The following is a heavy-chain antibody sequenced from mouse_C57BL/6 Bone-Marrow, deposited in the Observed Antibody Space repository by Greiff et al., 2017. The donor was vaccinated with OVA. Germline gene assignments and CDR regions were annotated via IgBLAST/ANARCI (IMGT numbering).Heavy chain of an antibody. CDR2: IWSGGST. V-gene: IGHV2-2*01. J-gene: IGHJ2*01. Sequence: QVQLQQSGPGLVQPSQSLSITCTVSGFSLTSYGVHWVRQSPGKGLEWLGVIWSGGSTDYNAAFISRLSISKDNSKSQVFFKRNSVQADDTAIYYCARNFFGTEVFDYWGQGTTLTVSS. CDR3: ARNFFGTEVFDY. D-gene: IGHD4-1*01. CDR1: GFSLTSYG.